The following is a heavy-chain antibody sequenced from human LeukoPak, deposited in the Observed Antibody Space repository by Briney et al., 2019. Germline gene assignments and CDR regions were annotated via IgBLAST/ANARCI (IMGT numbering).Heavy chain of an antibody. D-gene: IGHD6-19*01. CDR3: VRDKWRDGWSNSFDF. CDR2: IWYDETTK. CDR1: GFTFYTYA. J-gene: IGHJ4*02. V-gene: IGHV3-33*01. Sequence: GGSLRLSCAASGFTFYTYAMHWVRQAPGKGLEWVAVIWYDETTKYYADSVKGRITISRDNSKSTLCLQMSSLRAEDTGIYYCVRDKWRDGWSNSFDFWGQGTLVTVSS.